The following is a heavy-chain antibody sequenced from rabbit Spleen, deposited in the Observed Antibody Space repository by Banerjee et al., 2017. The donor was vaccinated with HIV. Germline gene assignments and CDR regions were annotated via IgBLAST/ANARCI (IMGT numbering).Heavy chain of an antibody. CDR1: GFSFSSNW. CDR3: ARDPLNSGHTFNL. J-gene: IGHJ4*01. Sequence: QSLEESGGGLVKPGGTLTLTCTVSGFSFSSNWICWVRQAPGKGLEWIACIAGGSSGSTYSATWAKGRFTISKTSSTTVTLQMTSLTAADTATYFCARDPLNSGHTFNLWGPGTLVTVS. V-gene: IGHV1S40*01. D-gene: IGHD4-1*01. CDR2: IAGGSSGST.